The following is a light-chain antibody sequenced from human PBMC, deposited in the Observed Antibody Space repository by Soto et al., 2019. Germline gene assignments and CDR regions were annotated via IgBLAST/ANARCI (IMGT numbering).Light chain of an antibody. CDR3: SSYTSSSTLYV. Sequence: QSALTQPASVSGSPGQSITVSCTGTSSDVGGYNYVSWYQQHPGKVPKLMIYDVTNRPSGVSNRFSGSKSGNTASLTISGLQAEDEADYYCSSYTSSSTLYVFGPGTKLTVL. CDR2: DVT. CDR1: SSDVGGYNY. J-gene: IGLJ1*01. V-gene: IGLV2-14*01.